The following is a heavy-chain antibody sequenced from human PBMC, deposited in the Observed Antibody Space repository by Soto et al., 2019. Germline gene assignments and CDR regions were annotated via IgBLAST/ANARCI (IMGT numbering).Heavy chain of an antibody. V-gene: IGHV3-30-3*01. D-gene: IGHD6-13*01. Sequence: PGGSLRLSCAASGFTFSSYAMHWVRQAPGKGLEWVAVISYDGSNKYYADSVKGRSTISRDNSKNTLYLQMNSLRAEDTAVYYCARVKSAGTSYYYYGMDVWGQGTTVTVSS. J-gene: IGHJ6*02. CDR2: ISYDGSNK. CDR3: ARVKSAGTSYYYYGMDV. CDR1: GFTFSSYA.